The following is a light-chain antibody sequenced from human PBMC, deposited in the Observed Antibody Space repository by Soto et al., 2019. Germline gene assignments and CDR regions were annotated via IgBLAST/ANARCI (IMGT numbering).Light chain of an antibody. Sequence: ILMTQSPATLSVSPGERATLSCSASQSVSNNLAWYQQKPGQAPRLLIYDASTRATCIPARFSGSGSGTEFTLTISGLQSEDFAVYYCQQYNNWPPWTFGQGTKVEIK. CDR1: QSVSNN. J-gene: IGKJ1*01. V-gene: IGKV3-15*01. CDR3: QQYNNWPPWT. CDR2: DAS.